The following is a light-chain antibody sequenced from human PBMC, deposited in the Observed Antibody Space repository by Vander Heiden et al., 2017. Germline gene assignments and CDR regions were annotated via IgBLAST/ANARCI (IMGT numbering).Light chain of an antibody. Sequence: DIVMTQSPLSLPVTPGEPASISCRSSQSLLHSNGYNYLDWYLQRPGQSPQLLIYLASYRASGVPDRFSGSGSGTDFTLKISRVEAEDVGVYYCMQALQTPLTFGGGTNVEVK. CDR2: LAS. V-gene: IGKV2-28*01. J-gene: IGKJ4*01. CDR3: MQALQTPLT. CDR1: QSLLHSNGYNY.